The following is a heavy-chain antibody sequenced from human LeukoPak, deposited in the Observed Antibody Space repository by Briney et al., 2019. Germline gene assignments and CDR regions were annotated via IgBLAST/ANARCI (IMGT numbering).Heavy chain of an antibody. V-gene: IGHV3-23*01. CDR1: GFTFTDYA. D-gene: IGHD3-22*01. J-gene: IGHJ4*02. CDR2: ISDNGGET. CDR3: ATDRERDPSVYYLV. Sequence: PGGSLRLSCAASGFTFTDYAMSWVRQAPEKGLEWISTISDNGGETYHADSVKGRFAISRDNSKNTLFLQMNSLRAEDSAVYYCATDRERDPSVYYLVGGRGTLITVSS.